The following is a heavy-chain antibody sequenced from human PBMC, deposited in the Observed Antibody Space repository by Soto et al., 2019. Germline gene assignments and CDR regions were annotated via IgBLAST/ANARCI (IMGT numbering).Heavy chain of an antibody. Sequence: PGESLKISCKGSGYSFTSYWISWVRQMPGKGLEWMGMIDPSDSYTNYSPSFQGHVTISADKSISTAYLQWSSLKASDTAMYYCASSTHGTQTYYDFWSGYYIGYWGQGTLVTVSS. J-gene: IGHJ4*02. CDR1: GYSFTSYW. CDR2: IDPSDSYT. CDR3: ASSTHGTQTYYDFWSGYYIGY. V-gene: IGHV5-10-1*01. D-gene: IGHD3-3*01.